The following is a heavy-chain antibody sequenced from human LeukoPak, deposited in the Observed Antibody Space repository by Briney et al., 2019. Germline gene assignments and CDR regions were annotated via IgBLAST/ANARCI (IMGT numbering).Heavy chain of an antibody. D-gene: IGHD6-13*01. Sequence: SETLSLTCTVSGGSISSYYWSWIRQPPGKGLEWIGYIYYSGSTNYNPSLKSRVTISVDTSKNQFSLKLSSVTAADTAVYYCARLVVQPIAARDAFDIWGQGTMVTVSS. V-gene: IGHV4-59*08. J-gene: IGHJ3*02. CDR1: GGSISSYY. CDR3: ARLVVQPIAARDAFDI. CDR2: IYYSGST.